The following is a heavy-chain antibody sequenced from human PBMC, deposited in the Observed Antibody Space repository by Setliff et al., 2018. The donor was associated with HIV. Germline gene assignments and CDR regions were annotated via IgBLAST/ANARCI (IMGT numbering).Heavy chain of an antibody. CDR3: ARVKASWYMDV. J-gene: IGHJ6*03. Sequence: SETLSLTCTVSGGSISTYYWSWIRQPPGKGLEWMGNIYYSGSTNYNPSLKSRVTISVDTSKNQFSLKLSSVTAADTAVYYCARVKASWYMDVWGKGTTVTVS. CDR1: GGSISTYY. CDR2: IYYSGST. V-gene: IGHV4-59*01.